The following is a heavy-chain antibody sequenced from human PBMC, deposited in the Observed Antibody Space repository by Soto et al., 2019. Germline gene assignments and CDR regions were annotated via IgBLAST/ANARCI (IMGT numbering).Heavy chain of an antibody. CDR2: IYWDDDK. V-gene: IGHV2-5*02. CDR1: GFSLSTSGVG. CDR3: AHRPRGLGGVIVPFDY. J-gene: IGHJ4*02. Sequence: QITLKESGPPLVKPTQTLTLTCTFSGFSLSTSGVGVGWIRQPPGKALEWLALIYWDDDKRYSPSLKSRLTITKDTSKNQVVLTMTNMDPVDTAKYYCAHRPRGLGGVIVPFDYLGQGTLVTVSS. D-gene: IGHD3-16*02.